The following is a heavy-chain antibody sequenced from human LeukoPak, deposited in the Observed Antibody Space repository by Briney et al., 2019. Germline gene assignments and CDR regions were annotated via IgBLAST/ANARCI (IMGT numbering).Heavy chain of an antibody. CDR1: GFTFNSYW. J-gene: IGHJ4*02. CDR3: ARDGTGHGMNFDF. Sequence: GGSLRLSCAVSGFTFNSYWMNWVRQPPGKGLEWMGSINQDGGEKYYVDSVNGRFTISRTNTNHSLYLQMTSPPAEDAAVYYCARDGTGHGMNFDFWGQGTLATVSS. V-gene: IGHV3-7*01. CDR2: INQDGGEK. D-gene: IGHD1/OR15-1a*01.